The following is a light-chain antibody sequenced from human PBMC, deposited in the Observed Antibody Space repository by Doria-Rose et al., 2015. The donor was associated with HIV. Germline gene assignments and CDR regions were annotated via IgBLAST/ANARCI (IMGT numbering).Light chain of an antibody. Sequence: SSGLSQEPAVSVALRQTVRITCQGDSLRSSYASWYQQKPGQAPILVIYGTNNRPSGIPDRFSGSSSGNTASLTITGAQAEDEADYYCSSRDSGANHMLFGGGTKVTVL. CDR2: GTN. CDR1: SLRSSY. CDR3: SSRDSGANHML. V-gene: IGLV3-19*01. J-gene: IGLJ2*01.